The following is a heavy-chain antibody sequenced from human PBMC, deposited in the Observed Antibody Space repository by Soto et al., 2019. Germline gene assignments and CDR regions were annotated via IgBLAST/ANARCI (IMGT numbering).Heavy chain of an antibody. CDR2: IIPIAAIA. Sequence: SMNVSCKASGATFSRYTINWVRQAPGQGLEWMGRIIPIAAIANYTQKFQGRVTITVDKSSTTAYMELSSLRSDDTAVYYCARGSTIVRGAPSWFDPWG. J-gene: IGHJ5*02. CDR3: ARGSTIVRGAPSWFDP. D-gene: IGHD3-10*01. V-gene: IGHV1-69*02. CDR1: GATFSRYT.